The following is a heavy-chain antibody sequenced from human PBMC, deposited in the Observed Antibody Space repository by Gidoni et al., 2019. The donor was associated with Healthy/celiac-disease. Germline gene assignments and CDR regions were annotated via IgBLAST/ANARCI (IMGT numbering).Heavy chain of an antibody. CDR1: VGSISSGDYY. D-gene: IGHD1-7*01. Sequence: QVQLQESGPVLVKPSQTLSLTCTVSVGSISSGDYYWSWIRQPPGKGLEWIGYIYYSGSTYYNPSLKSRVTISVDTSKNQFSLKLSSVTAADTAVYYCARDWFGTGTTSYYGMDVWGQGTTVTVSS. CDR2: IYYSGST. CDR3: ARDWFGTGTTSYYGMDV. V-gene: IGHV4-30-4*01. J-gene: IGHJ6*02.